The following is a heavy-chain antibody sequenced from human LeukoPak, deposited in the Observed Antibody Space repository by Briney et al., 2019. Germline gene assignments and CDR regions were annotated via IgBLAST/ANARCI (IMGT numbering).Heavy chain of an antibody. CDR2: INPNSGGT. CDR1: GYTFTCYY. Sequence: ASVKVSCKASGYTFTCYYMHWVRQAPGQGLEWMGWINPNSGGTNYAQKFQGRVTMTRDTSISTAYMELSRLRSDDTAEYYCARRPGTRGSYYYGMDVWGQGTTVTVSS. V-gene: IGHV1-2*02. CDR3: ARRPGTRGSYYYGMDV. J-gene: IGHJ6*02. D-gene: IGHD1-1*01.